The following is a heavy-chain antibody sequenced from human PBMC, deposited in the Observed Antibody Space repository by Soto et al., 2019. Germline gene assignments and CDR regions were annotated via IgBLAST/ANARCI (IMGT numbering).Heavy chain of an antibody. CDR2: IYYSGNT. D-gene: IGHD3-10*02. J-gene: IGHJ4*02. CDR1: GGSISTYY. Sequence: PSETLSLTCTVSGGSISTYYWSWIRQPPGKGLEWVAYIYYSGNTNYNPSLRSRVTVSVDTSKNQFSLKLTSVSAADTAVYYCASFVRGMKYYFDYWGQGTLVTVSS. V-gene: IGHV4-59*01. CDR3: ASFVRGMKYYFDY.